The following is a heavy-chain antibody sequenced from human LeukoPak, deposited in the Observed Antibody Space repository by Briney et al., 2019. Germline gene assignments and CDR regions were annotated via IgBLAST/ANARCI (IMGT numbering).Heavy chain of an antibody. CDR1: GASISSHY. CDR3: ARGGYSYGYGGMDV. CDR2: IHYSGST. D-gene: IGHD5-18*01. V-gene: IGHV4-59*11. Sequence: SETLSLTCSVSGASISSHYWSWIRQPPGKGLEWIGYIHYSGSTNCNPSLKSRVTISLDTSKNQFSLKLTSVTAADTAVYYCARGGYSYGYGGMDVWGQGTTVTVSS. J-gene: IGHJ6*02.